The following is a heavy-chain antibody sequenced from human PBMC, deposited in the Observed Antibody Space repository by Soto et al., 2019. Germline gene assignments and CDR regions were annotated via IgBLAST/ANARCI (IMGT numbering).Heavy chain of an antibody. D-gene: IGHD6-13*01. V-gene: IGHV3-48*01. CDR1: GCTFSSYS. J-gene: IGHJ5*02. Sequence: GGSLRLSCGASGCTFSSYSMNWVRQAPGKGLEWVSYISSSSTIYYADSVKGRFTISRDNAKNSLYLQMNSLRAEDTAVYYCARHPERIAQIGWFDPWGQGTLVTVSS. CDR2: ISSSSTI. CDR3: ARHPERIAQIGWFDP.